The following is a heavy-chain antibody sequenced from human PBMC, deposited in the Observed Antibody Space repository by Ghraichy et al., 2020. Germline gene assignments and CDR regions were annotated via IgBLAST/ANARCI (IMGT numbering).Heavy chain of an antibody. CDR1: GGTFSSYA. Sequence: SVKVSCKASGGTFSSYAISWVRQAPGQGLEWMGGIIPIFGTANYAQKFQGRVTITADEFTSTAYMELSSLRSEDTAVYYCESSSRYFGVVIWDHDAFDIWGQGTMVTVSS. CDR2: IIPIFGTA. J-gene: IGHJ3*02. D-gene: IGHD3-3*01. CDR3: ESSSRYFGVVIWDHDAFDI. V-gene: IGHV1-69*13.